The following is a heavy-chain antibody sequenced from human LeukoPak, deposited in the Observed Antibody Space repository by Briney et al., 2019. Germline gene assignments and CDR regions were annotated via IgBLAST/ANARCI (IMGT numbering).Heavy chain of an antibody. Sequence: ASVTVSCKASGYTFTSYGISWVRQAPGQGLEWMGWISAYNGNTNYAQKLQGRVTMTTDTSTSTAYMELRSLRSDDTAVYYCARKYSSMNWFDPWGQGTLVTVSS. V-gene: IGHV1-18*01. J-gene: IGHJ5*02. CDR2: ISAYNGNT. CDR3: ARKYSSMNWFDP. D-gene: IGHD6-6*01. CDR1: GYTFTSYG.